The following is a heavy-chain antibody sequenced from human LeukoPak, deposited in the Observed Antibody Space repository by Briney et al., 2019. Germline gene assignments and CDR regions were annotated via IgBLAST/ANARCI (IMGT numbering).Heavy chain of an antibody. D-gene: IGHD3-22*01. V-gene: IGHV4-31*03. J-gene: IGHJ4*02. CDR3: ARDIGDDSSYLEMIDY. CDR1: GGSISSGGYY. Sequence: SETLSLTCTVSGGSISSGGYYWSWIRQHPGKGLEWIGYIYYSGSTYYNPSLKSRVTISVDTSKNQFSLKLSSVTAADTAVYYCARDIGDDSSYLEMIDYWGQGTLVTVSS. CDR2: IYYSGST.